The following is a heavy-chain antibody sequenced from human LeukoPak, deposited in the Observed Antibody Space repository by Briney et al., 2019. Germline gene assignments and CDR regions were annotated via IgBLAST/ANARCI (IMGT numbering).Heavy chain of an antibody. CDR3: ARSGAQWLEVFDY. D-gene: IGHD6-19*01. CDR2: IFSDGKT. CDR1: GYSISSGYF. J-gene: IGHJ4*02. Sequence: PSETLSLTCTVSGYSISSGYFWGWVRQPPGKGLEWIGSIFSDGKTYYNPPLKSRVTMSVDTSKNQFSLKLSSVTAADTAVYYCARSGAQWLEVFDYWGQGTLVTVSS. V-gene: IGHV4-38-2*02.